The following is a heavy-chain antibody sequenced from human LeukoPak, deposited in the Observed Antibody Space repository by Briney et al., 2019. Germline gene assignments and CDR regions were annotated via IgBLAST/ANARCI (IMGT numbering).Heavy chain of an antibody. CDR3: AKDVLTSGWGSFDY. V-gene: IGHV3-30*02. CDR1: GFDFSTFA. J-gene: IGHJ4*02. D-gene: IGHD6-19*01. CDR2: IGSDGTNK. Sequence: GGSLRLSCAASGFDFSTFAMHWVRQAPGKGLDWVAFIGSDGTNKYYADSVKGRFTISRDNSENTLYLQMSSLRDEDTAVYYRAKDVLTSGWGSFDYWGQGALVTVSS.